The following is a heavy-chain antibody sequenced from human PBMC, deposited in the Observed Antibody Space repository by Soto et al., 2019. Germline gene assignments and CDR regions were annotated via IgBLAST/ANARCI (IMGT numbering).Heavy chain of an antibody. CDR2: IIPIFGIT. V-gene: IGHV1-69*19. D-gene: IGHD1-1*01. CDR1: GGTFSGYA. Sequence: QAQLMQSGAEVKEPGSSVKVSCKASGGTFSGYAISWVRQAPGQGLEWLGGIIPIFGITNYAQKFQNRLTFAAGESSATVYMDLSSLTSEYTAIYYCVRDPRSITGATSSEDYQPWGQGTLVSV. CDR3: VRDPRSITGATSSEDYQP. J-gene: IGHJ1*01.